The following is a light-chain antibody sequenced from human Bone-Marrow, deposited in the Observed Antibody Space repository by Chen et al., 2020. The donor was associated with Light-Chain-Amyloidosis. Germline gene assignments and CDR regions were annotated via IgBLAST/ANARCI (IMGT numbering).Light chain of an antibody. CDR3: QVWDRSSDRPV. V-gene: IGLV3-21*02. CDR1: NIGSTS. J-gene: IGLJ3*02. CDR2: DDS. Sequence: SYVLTQPSSVSVAPGQTATIAWGGNNIGSTSVHWYQQTPGQAPLLVVYDDSDRPSGIPERLSGSNSGNTATLTISRFEARDEADYYCQVWDRSSDRPVFGGGTKLTVL.